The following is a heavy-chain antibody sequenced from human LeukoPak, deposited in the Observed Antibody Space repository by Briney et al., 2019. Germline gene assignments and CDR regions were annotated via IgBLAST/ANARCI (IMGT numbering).Heavy chain of an antibody. CDR2: ISSSGSTI. V-gene: IGHV3-11*01. CDR1: GFTFSEYY. J-gene: IGHJ5*02. CDR3: ARDLAYYGPRGGFDP. D-gene: IGHD3-10*01. Sequence: GGSLRLSCAASGFTFSEYYMSWIREAPGKGLEWVSYISSSGSTIYYADSVKGRFTISRDNAKNSLYLQMNSLRAEDTAVYYCARDLAYYGPRGGFDPWGQGTLVTVSS.